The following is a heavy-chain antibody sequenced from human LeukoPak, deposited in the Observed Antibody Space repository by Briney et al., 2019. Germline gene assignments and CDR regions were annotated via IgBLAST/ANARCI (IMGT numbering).Heavy chain of an antibody. D-gene: IGHD6-13*01. CDR1: GGSISSGDYY. V-gene: IGHV4-30-4*01. Sequence: PSETLSLTCTVSGGSISSGDYYWSWIRQPPGKGLEWIGYIYYSGSTHYNPSLKSRVTISVDTSKNQFSLKLSSVTAADTAVYYCAREAGSYSSSWYPDYWGQGTLVTVSS. CDR3: AREAGSYSSSWYPDY. CDR2: IYYSGST. J-gene: IGHJ4*02.